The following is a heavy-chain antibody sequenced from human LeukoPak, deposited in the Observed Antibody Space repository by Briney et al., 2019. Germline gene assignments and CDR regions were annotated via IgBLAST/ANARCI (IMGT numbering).Heavy chain of an antibody. V-gene: IGHV4-59*01. J-gene: IGHJ4*02. CDR2: IYYNGGT. D-gene: IGHD5-18*01. CDR1: GGSISSYY. CDR3: ARAGGVDTAMDANFDY. Sequence: PSETLSLTCTVSGGSISSYYWSWIRHPPGKGLEWIGYIYYNGGTNYNPSLRSRVTISVDTSKNHFPLGLSSVPAADTAMYYCARAGGVDTAMDANFDYWGQGTLVTVSS.